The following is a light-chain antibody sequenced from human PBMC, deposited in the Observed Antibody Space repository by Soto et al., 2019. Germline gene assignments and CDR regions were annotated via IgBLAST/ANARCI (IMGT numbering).Light chain of an antibody. CDR3: SSFTSTTTLV. J-gene: IGLJ2*01. V-gene: IGLV2-14*03. Sequence: QSALTQPASVSGSPGQSITISCAGTSSDVGAYDYVSWYQQYPGKAPKLMIYDVSDRPSGVSNRCSGSKSGNTASLTISGLQAEDEADYYCSSFTSTTTLVFGGGTKLTVL. CDR2: DVS. CDR1: SSDVGAYDY.